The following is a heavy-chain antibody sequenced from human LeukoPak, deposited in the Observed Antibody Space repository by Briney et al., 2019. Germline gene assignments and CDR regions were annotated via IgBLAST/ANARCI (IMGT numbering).Heavy chain of an antibody. CDR1: GFSFSSYA. J-gene: IGHJ3*02. CDR3: ARVDYGDYGSAFDI. CDR2: IFGGGTT. V-gene: IGHV3-53*01. Sequence: GASLRLSCAASGFSFSSYAMTWVRQAPGRGLEWVSVIFGGGTTNFADSVKGRFTISRDNSKNTLYLQMNSLRVEDTAVYYCARVDYGDYGSAFDIWGQGTMVTVSS. D-gene: IGHD4-17*01.